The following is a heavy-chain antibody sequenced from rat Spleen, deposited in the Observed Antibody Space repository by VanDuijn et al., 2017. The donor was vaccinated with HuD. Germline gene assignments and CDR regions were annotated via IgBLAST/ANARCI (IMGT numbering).Heavy chain of an antibody. CDR1: GFSLSNYG. J-gene: IGHJ4*01. D-gene: IGHD1-6*01. CDR2: IWGNGNA. Sequence: QVQLKESGPGLVKPSLTLSLTCTVSGFSLSNYGVFWVRQPPGKGLEWMGVIWGNGNANYNSVLKSRLSISRDTSKSQVFLKMNSLQTEDIATYYCVRDRHYYPYVMDAWGQGASVTVSS. V-gene: IGHV2-13*01. CDR3: VRDRHYYPYVMDA.